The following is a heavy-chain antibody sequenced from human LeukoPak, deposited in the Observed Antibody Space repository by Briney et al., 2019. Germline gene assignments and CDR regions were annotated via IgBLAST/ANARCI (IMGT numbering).Heavy chain of an antibody. CDR1: GFTFSNAW. V-gene: IGHV3-23*01. D-gene: IGHD2-15*01. CDR3: AKDQIEGYCSGGSCYFGTYFDY. CDR2: ISGSGGST. Sequence: QAGGSLRLSCAASGFTFSNAWMSWVRQAPGKELEWVSAISGSGGSTYYADSVKGRFTISRDNSKNTLYLQMNSLRAEDTAVYYCAKDQIEGYCSGGSCYFGTYFDYWGQGTLVTVSS. J-gene: IGHJ4*02.